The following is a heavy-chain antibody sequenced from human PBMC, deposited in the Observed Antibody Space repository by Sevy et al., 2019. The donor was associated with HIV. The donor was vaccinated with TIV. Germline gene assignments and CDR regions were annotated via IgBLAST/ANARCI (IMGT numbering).Heavy chain of an antibody. CDR2: INPNSGGT. CDR1: GYTFTGYY. Sequence: SVKVSCKASGYTFTGYYMHWVRQAPGLGLEWMGWINPNSGGTKYAQKFQGRVTMTRDTSSSTAYMELSRLKSDDTAVYYCTRGPSGFSGSDLAYWGQGTLVTASS. V-gene: IGHV1-2*02. CDR3: TRGPSGFSGSDLAY. J-gene: IGHJ4*02. D-gene: IGHD3-22*01.